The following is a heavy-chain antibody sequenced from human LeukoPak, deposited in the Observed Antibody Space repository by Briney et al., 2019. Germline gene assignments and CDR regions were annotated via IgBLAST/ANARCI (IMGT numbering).Heavy chain of an antibody. V-gene: IGHV4-4*07. CDR3: ARSPSLFAYGMDV. D-gene: IGHD2-15*01. CDR2: IYSSGST. J-gene: IGHJ6*02. CDR1: GGSISNYY. Sequence: SETLSLTCTVSGGSISNYYWSWIRQPAGKGLEWIGRIYSSGSTNYNPSLKSRVTMSVDTSKNQFFLKLSSVTAADTAVYYCARSPSLFAYGMDVWGQGTTVTVSS.